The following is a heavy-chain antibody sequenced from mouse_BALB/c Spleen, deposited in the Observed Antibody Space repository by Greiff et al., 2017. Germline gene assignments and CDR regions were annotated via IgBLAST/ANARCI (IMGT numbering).Heavy chain of an antibody. Sequence: DVKLVESGGGLVKPGGSLKLSCAASGFTFSDYYMYWVRQTPEKRLEWVATISDGGSYTYYPDSVKGRFTISRDNAKNNLYLQMSSLKSEDTAMYYCARDGYGNYGGYWGQGTSVTVSS. CDR2: ISDGGSYT. V-gene: IGHV5-4*02. CDR3: ARDGYGNYGGY. CDR1: GFTFSDYY. D-gene: IGHD2-10*02. J-gene: IGHJ4*01.